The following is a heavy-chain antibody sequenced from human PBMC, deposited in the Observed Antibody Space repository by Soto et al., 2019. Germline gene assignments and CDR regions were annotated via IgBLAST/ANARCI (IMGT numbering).Heavy chain of an antibody. Sequence: QVQLQESGPGLVKPSETLSLTCTVSGGSISSYYWSWIRQPPGKGLEWIGYIYYSGSTNYNPSLKSRVTLSVDTSKNQFSLKLSSVTAADTAVYYCARTDKPSSTNYGMDVWGQGTTVTVSS. J-gene: IGHJ6*02. V-gene: IGHV4-59*01. CDR2: IYYSGST. CDR1: GGSISSYY. CDR3: ARTDKPSSTNYGMDV. D-gene: IGHD3-3*02.